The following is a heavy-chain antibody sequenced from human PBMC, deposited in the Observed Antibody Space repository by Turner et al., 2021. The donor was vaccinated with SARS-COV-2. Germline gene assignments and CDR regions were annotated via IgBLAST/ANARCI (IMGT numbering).Heavy chain of an antibody. Sequence: QVQLVESGGGVVQPGWSLRLSCAAYGFTFSSYGMHWVRQAPGKGLEWVAVASYDGSNKYYADSVKGRFTISRDNSKNTLYLQMNSLRAEDAAVYYCAKQQGLYSNPMYYFDYWGQGTLVTVSS. V-gene: IGHV3-30*18. J-gene: IGHJ4*02. CDR3: AKQQGLYSNPMYYFDY. CDR2: ASYDGSNK. CDR1: GFTFSSYG. D-gene: IGHD4-4*01.